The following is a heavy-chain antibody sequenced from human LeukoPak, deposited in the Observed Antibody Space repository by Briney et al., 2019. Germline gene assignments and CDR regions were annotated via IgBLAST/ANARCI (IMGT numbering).Heavy chain of an antibody. J-gene: IGHJ4*02. CDR1: GGSISSSSYY. CDR2: IYYSGST. CDR3: ARGGGETTLEYY. Sequence: PSETLSLTCTVSGGSISSSSYYWGWIRQPPGKGLEWIGYIYYSGSTYYNPSLKSRVTISVDTSKNQFSLKLSSVTAADTAVYYCARGGGETTLEYYWGQGTLVTVSS. D-gene: IGHD4-11*01. V-gene: IGHV4-31*03.